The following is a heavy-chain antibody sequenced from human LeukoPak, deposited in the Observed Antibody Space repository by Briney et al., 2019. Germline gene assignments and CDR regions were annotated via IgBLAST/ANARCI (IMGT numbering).Heavy chain of an antibody. J-gene: IGHJ5*02. CDR2: INHSGST. Sequence: SETLSLICTVSGGSISSGNYYWGWIRQPPGKGLEWIGEINHSGSTKFNPSLKSRVTILVDMSKSQFSLELRSVTAADTAVYYCARGPASGSDFAWFDPWGQGTLVTVSS. CDR3: ARGPASGSDFAWFDP. CDR1: GGSISSGNYY. D-gene: IGHD3-10*01. V-gene: IGHV4-39*07.